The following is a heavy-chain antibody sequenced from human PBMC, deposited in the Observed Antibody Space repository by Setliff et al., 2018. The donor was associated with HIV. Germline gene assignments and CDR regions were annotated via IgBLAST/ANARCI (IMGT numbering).Heavy chain of an antibody. CDR1: GASLNSGSYF. J-gene: IGHJ3*02. D-gene: IGHD6-25*01. CDR2: IYTSGDT. Sequence: PSETLSLTCTVSGASLNSGSYFWSWVRQPAGKGLEWIGRIYTSGDTNYNPSLKSRVTISMDTSKKQFSLKLKSVTAADTAVYYCAKHMMGIAAKDGFDIWGQGTMVTVSS. V-gene: IGHV4-61*02. CDR3: AKHMMGIAAKDGFDI.